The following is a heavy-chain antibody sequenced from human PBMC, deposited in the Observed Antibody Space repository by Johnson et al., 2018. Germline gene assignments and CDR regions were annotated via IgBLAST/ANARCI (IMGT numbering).Heavy chain of an antibody. CDR3: ATADRGYYYYYIDV. CDR1: GGSFSSYY. Sequence: QVQLQESGPGLVKPSETLSLTCTVSGGSFSSYYWSWIRQPPGKGLEWIGYIFHSGSTNYNPSLKSRVTMSGDTSKNQFSLRLSSVIAADTAVYYCATADRGYYYYYIDVWGKGTTVTVSS. J-gene: IGHJ6*03. D-gene: IGHD3-10*01. V-gene: IGHV4-59*01. CDR2: IFHSGST.